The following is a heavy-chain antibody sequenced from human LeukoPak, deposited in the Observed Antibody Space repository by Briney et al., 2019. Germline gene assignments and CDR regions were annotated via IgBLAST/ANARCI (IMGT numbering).Heavy chain of an antibody. D-gene: IGHD3-22*01. Sequence: ASVKVSCKASGGTFSSYAVRWVRQAPGHGLEWMGGIIPSFGTANYAQKFQGRVTITADESTSTAYMELSSLRSEDTAVYYCARENPYYYDSSGSTALLDYWGQGTLVTVSS. V-gene: IGHV1-69*13. CDR1: GGTFSSYA. CDR2: IIPSFGTA. CDR3: ARENPYYYDSSGSTALLDY. J-gene: IGHJ4*02.